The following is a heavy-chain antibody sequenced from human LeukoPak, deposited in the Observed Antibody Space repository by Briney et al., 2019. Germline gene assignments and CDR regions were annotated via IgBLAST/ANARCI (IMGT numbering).Heavy chain of an antibody. CDR3: ARHQFSWFDP. V-gene: IGHV4-4*09. Sequence: SETLSLTCTVSGGSISSYYWSWIRQPPGKGLEWIGYIYTSGSTNYNPSLKSRVTISVDTSKNQFSLKLSSVTAADTAVYYCARHQFSWFDPSGQGTLVTVSS. CDR1: GGSISSYY. D-gene: IGHD3-3*01. CDR2: IYTSGST. J-gene: IGHJ5*02.